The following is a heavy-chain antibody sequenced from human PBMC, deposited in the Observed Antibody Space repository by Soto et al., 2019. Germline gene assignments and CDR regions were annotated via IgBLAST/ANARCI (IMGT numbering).Heavy chain of an antibody. J-gene: IGHJ6*03. Sequence: GGSLRLSCAASGFTVSSNYMSWVRQAPGKGLEWVSVIYSGGSTYYADSVKGRFTISRDNSKNTLYLQMNSLRAEDTAVYYCAGQRYCSSPSCYAETYYYYYMDVWGKGTTVTVSS. CDR1: GFTVSSNY. CDR2: IYSGGST. V-gene: IGHV3-66*02. CDR3: AGQRYCSSPSCYAETYYYYYMDV. D-gene: IGHD2-2*01.